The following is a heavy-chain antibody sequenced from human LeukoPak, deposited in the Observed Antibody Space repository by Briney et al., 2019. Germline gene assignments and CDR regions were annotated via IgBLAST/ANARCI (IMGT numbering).Heavy chain of an antibody. CDR1: GFTFSSYS. V-gene: IGHV3-30*04. CDR2: ISYDGSNK. J-gene: IGHJ6*03. Sequence: GRSLRLSCAASGFTFSSYSMPWVRQAPGKRLEWVAFISYDGSNKYYADSVKGRFTISRDNTKNTLYLQMNSLRAEDTAVYYCARDPSPGGSYSGYYYYYMDVWGKGTTVTVSS. D-gene: IGHD1-26*01. CDR3: ARDPSPGGSYSGYYYYYMDV.